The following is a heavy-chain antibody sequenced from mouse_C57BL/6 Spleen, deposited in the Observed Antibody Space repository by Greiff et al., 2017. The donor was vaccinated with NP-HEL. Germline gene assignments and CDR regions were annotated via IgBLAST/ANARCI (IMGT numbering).Heavy chain of an antibody. Sequence: QVHVKQSGAELVRPGTSVKMSCKASGYTFTNYWIGWAKQRPGHGLEWIGDIYPGGGYTNYNEKFKGKATLTADKSSSTAYMQFSSLTSEDSAIYYCARTPLYYYGSSHGYYFDYWGQGTTLTVSS. CDR1: GYTFTNYW. V-gene: IGHV1-63*01. J-gene: IGHJ2*01. D-gene: IGHD1-1*01. CDR3: ARTPLYYYGSSHGYYFDY. CDR2: IYPGGGYT.